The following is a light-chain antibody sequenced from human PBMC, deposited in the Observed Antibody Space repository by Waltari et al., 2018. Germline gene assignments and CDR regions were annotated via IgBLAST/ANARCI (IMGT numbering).Light chain of an antibody. CDR2: GAS. V-gene: IGKV3-20*01. Sequence: EIVLTQSPGSLSSSPGERVTLSCRASQSVSRALAWYQQKPGQAPRLIIFGASNRATGIPDRFSGSGSETDFSLTISSLEPEDFAVYYCQHYVRLPATFGRGTKVEIK. CDR1: QSVSRA. CDR3: QHYVRLPAT. J-gene: IGKJ1*01.